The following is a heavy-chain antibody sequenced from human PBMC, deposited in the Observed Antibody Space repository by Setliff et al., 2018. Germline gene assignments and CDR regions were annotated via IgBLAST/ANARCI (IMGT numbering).Heavy chain of an antibody. CDR2: IYPGDSDT. Sequence: PGESLKISCKASGYSVTTNWIGWVRQMPGKGLEWMGIIYPGDSDTIYSPPFQGQVTISADKTLSTAYLQWSSLKASDTAIYYCARRAAAHDWFDPWGQGTLVTVSS. CDR3: ARRAAAHDWFDP. V-gene: IGHV5-51*01. J-gene: IGHJ5*02. CDR1: GYSVTTNW. D-gene: IGHD2-15*01.